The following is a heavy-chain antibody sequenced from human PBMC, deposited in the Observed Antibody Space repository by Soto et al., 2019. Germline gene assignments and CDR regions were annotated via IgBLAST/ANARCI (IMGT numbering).Heavy chain of an antibody. Sequence: QVQLVESGGGVVQPGRSLRLSCAASGFTFSSYAMHWVRQAPGKGLEWVAVISYDGSNKYYADSVKGRFTTSRDNSKNTLYLQMNSLRAEDTAVYYCARNQLPHLYYYYGMDVWGQGTTVTVSS. V-gene: IGHV3-30-3*01. J-gene: IGHJ6*02. CDR2: ISYDGSNK. CDR3: ARNQLPHLYYYYGMDV. D-gene: IGHD2-2*01. CDR1: GFTFSSYA.